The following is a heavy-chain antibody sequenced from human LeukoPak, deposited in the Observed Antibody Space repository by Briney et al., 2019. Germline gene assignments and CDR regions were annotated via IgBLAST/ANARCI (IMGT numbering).Heavy chain of an antibody. J-gene: IGHJ6*02. CDR1: GGSFSGYY. CDR3: ARGRWFGELLPYYYYYGMDV. V-gene: IGHV4-34*01. Sequence: PSETLSLTCAVYGGSFSGYYWSWIRQPPGKGLEWIGEINHSGSTNYNPSLKSRATISVDTSKNQFSLKLSSVTAADTAVYYCARGRWFGELLPYYYYYGMDVWGQGTTVTVSS. CDR2: INHSGST. D-gene: IGHD3-10*01.